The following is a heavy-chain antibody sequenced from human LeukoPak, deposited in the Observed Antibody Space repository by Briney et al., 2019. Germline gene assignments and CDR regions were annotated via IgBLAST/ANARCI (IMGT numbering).Heavy chain of an antibody. J-gene: IGHJ4*02. CDR3: ARAGNDYVWGSYRLQPLDY. CDR2: IIPIFGTA. D-gene: IGHD3-16*02. V-gene: IGHV1-69*13. CDR1: GGTFSSYA. Sequence: GASVKVSCKASGGTFSSYAISWVRQAPGQGLEWMGGIIPIFGTANYAQKFQGRVTITADESTSTAYMELSSLRSDDTAVYYCARAGNDYVWGSYRLQPLDYWGQGTLVTVSS.